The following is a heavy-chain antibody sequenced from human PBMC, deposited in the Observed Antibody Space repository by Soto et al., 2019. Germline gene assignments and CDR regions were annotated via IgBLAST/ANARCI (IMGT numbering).Heavy chain of an antibody. D-gene: IGHD3-10*01. CDR2: ISYDGSNK. Sequence: GGSLRLSCAASGFTFSSYGMHWVRQAPGKGLEWAAVISYDGSNKYYADSVKGRFTISRDNSKNTLYLQMNSLRAEDTAVYYCAKDFGSSGAFDIWGQGTMVTVSS. CDR3: AKDFGSSGAFDI. CDR1: GFTFSSYG. J-gene: IGHJ3*02. V-gene: IGHV3-30*18.